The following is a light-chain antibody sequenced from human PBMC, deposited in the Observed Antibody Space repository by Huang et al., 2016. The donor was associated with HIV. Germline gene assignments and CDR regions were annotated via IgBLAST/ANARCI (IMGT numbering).Light chain of an antibody. J-gene: IGKJ1*01. CDR1: QSVLYSSNNKNY. Sequence: DIVMTQSPDSLAVSLGERATINCKSSQSVLYSSNNKNYLGRYQQKSGQPPKLLIYGASTREFGVPDRFSGSGSGTDFTLTISNLQAEDVAVYYCQQYYRTPRTFGQGTKVEIK. V-gene: IGKV4-1*01. CDR3: QQYYRTPRT. CDR2: GAS.